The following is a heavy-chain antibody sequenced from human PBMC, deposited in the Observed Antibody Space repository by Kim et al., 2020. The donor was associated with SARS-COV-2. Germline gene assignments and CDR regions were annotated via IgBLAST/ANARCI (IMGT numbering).Heavy chain of an antibody. CDR2: INIDGSTT. V-gene: IGHV3-74*01. D-gene: IGHD5-12*01. CDR1: VFAFSNYG. CDR3: ARVVLLRGNSGYSTFDF. J-gene: IGHJ4*02. Sequence: GVSLRLSCAASVFAFSNYGMHWVRQVPGKGLVWVSRINIDGSTTNYADSVKGRFTVSRDNTRNTLVLHMNSLRAEDTALDYCARVVLLRGNSGYSTFDFWGQGALVSVSS.